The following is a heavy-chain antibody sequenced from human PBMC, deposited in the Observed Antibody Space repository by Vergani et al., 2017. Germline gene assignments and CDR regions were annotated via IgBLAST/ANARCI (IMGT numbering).Heavy chain of an antibody. J-gene: IGHJ6*02. CDR1: GFTFSSYS. D-gene: IGHD3-22*01. CDR3: ARDYDSSGYYYVGAGYYYYGMDV. CDR2: ISSSSSYI. Sequence: EVQLVESGGGLVKPGGSLRLSCAASGFTFSSYSMNWVRQAPGKGLEWVSSISSSSSYIYYADSVKGRFTISRDNAKNSLYLQMNSLRAEDTAVYYCARDYDSSGYYYVGAGYYYYGMDVWGQGTTVTVSS. V-gene: IGHV3-21*01.